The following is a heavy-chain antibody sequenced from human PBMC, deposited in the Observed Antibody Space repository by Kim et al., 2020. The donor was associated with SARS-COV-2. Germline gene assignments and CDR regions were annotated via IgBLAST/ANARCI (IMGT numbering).Heavy chain of an antibody. CDR2: INADRSVI. CDR1: GFTFSSHW. V-gene: IGHV3-74*01. CDR3: ARGSGNYGFDS. J-gene: IGHJ4*02. Sequence: GGSLRLSCAASGFTFSSHWMHWVRQAPGKGPVWVSRINADRSVIEYAASVKGRFTISRENAKSTLDLQMNSLRPEDTAVYYCARGSGNYGFDSWGQGILVAVSS. D-gene: IGHD3-22*01.